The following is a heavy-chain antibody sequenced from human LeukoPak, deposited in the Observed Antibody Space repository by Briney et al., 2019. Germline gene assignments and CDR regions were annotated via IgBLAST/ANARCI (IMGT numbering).Heavy chain of an antibody. Sequence: ASVKVSCKASGYTFTGYYVHWVRQAPGQGLEWMGWINPNSGGTNYAQKFQGRVTMTRDTSISTAYMELSRLRSDDTAVYYCASVPTAGDLSNFQHWGQGTLVTVSS. CDR1: GYTFTGYY. V-gene: IGHV1-2*02. CDR3: ASVPTAGDLSNFQH. D-gene: IGHD5-18*01. J-gene: IGHJ1*01. CDR2: INPNSGGT.